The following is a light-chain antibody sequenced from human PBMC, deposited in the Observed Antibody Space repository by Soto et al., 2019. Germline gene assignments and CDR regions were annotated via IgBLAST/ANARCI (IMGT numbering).Light chain of an antibody. CDR1: SSDVGGYDY. V-gene: IGLV2-8*01. Sequence: QLVLTQPPSASGSPGQSVTISCTGTSSDVGGYDYVSWYQQHPGEAPKLLISEVTKRPSGVPDRFSGSKSGNTASLTVSGLQADAEADYYCSSYAGDNNYVVFGGGTKLTVL. CDR2: EVT. CDR3: SSYAGDNNYVV. J-gene: IGLJ2*01.